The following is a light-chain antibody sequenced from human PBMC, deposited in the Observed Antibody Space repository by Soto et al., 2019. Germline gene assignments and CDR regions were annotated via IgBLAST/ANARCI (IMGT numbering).Light chain of an antibody. CDR2: DAS. Sequence: EIVLTQSPATLSLSPGERATLSCRASQSVSSYLAWYQQKPGQAPRLLIYDASNRATGIPARFSGSGSGTDFTLTISSLEPEDFAVYYYQQRSNWPWGLTFGGGTKVEIK. CDR3: QQRSNWPWGLT. V-gene: IGKV3-11*01. J-gene: IGKJ4*01. CDR1: QSVSSY.